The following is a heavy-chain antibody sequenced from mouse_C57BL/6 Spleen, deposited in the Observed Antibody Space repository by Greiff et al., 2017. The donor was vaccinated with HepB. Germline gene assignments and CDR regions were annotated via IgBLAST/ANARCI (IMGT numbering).Heavy chain of an antibody. CDR1: GYSITSGYY. D-gene: IGHD1-1*01. CDR3: AREGYGSSHDWYFDV. J-gene: IGHJ1*03. V-gene: IGHV3-6*01. Sequence: EVKLQESGPGLVKPSQSLSLTCSVTGYSITSGYYWNWIRQFPGNKLEWMGYISYDGSNNYNPSLKNRISITRDTSKNQFFLKLNSVTTEDTATYYCAREGYGSSHDWYFDVWGTGTTVTVSS. CDR2: ISYDGSN.